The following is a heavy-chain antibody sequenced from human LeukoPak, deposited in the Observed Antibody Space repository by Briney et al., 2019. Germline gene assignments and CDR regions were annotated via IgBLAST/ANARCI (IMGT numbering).Heavy chain of an antibody. J-gene: IGHJ4*02. CDR1: GFTLNTYS. CDR2: IKSKITGGAT. Sequence: PGGSLRLSCAASGFTLNTYSMNWVRQAPGKGLEWVGLIKSKITGGATDLAAPVRGRFTISRDDSKNTVYLQMSSLTSEDTAVYCCTQGSGQFFDYWGQGTLVTVSS. V-gene: IGHV3-15*07. CDR3: TQGSGQFFDY. D-gene: IGHD2-15*01.